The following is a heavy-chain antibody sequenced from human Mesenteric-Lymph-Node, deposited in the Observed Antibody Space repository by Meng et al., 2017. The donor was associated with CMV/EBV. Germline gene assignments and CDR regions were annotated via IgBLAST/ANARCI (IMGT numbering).Heavy chain of an antibody. J-gene: IGHJ3*02. Sequence: SETLSLTCTVSGGSISSYYWSWIRQPPGKGLEWIGYIYYSGSTNYNPSLKSRVTISVDTSKNQFSLKLSSVTAADTAVYYCASFGRSIAALRAFDIWGQGTMVTVSS. V-gene: IGHV4-59*01. CDR1: GGSISSYY. D-gene: IGHD6-6*01. CDR3: ASFGRSIAALRAFDI. CDR2: IYYSGST.